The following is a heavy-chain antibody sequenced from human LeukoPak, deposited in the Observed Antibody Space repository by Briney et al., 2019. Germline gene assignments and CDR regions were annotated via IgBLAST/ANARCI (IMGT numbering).Heavy chain of an antibody. V-gene: IGHV3-23*01. Sequence: GGSLRLSCAASGFTFKTYAMSWVRQVPGQGLQWVSEISASGDSKSSAASVKGRFTISRDNSKNTLYLQMNSLRAEDTAVYYCARDRGSYYNFDYWGQGTLVTVSS. CDR2: ISASGDSK. J-gene: IGHJ4*02. CDR3: ARDRGSYYNFDY. CDR1: GFTFKTYA. D-gene: IGHD1-26*01.